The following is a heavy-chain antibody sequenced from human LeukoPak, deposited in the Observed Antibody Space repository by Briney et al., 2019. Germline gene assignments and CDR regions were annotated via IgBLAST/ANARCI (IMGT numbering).Heavy chain of an antibody. Sequence: SETLSLTCTVSGGSISSYYWSWIRPPAGKKLVWIGRIYTSGSTDYSPSLQSRVTMSVDTSKNQFSLKLSSVTAADTAVYYCARDRAVTDGHFDYWGQGTLVTVSS. CDR2: IYTSGST. D-gene: IGHD4-17*01. J-gene: IGHJ4*02. CDR1: GGSISSYY. CDR3: ARDRAVTDGHFDY. V-gene: IGHV4-4*07.